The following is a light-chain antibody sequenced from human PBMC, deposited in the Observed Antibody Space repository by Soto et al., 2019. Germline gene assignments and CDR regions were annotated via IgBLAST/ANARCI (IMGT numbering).Light chain of an antibody. CDR1: SSHIGSNP. CDR3: GSWDSSLSAYV. Sequence: QSVLTQPPSASGTPGQRVTISCSGSSSHIGSNPVNWYRQLPGTAPKLLIYDDNKRPSGIPDRFSGSKSGTSATLGITGFQTGDEADYYCGSWDSSLSAYVFGTGTKVTVL. CDR2: DDN. V-gene: IGLV1-51*01. J-gene: IGLJ1*01.